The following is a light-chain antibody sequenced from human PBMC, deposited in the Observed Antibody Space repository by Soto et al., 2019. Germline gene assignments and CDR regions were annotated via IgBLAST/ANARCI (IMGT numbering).Light chain of an antibody. Sequence: QLVLTQSPSASASLGASVTLTCTLSSGHSSYAIAWHQQHPEKGPRYLMKLNSDGSHSKGDGIPDRFSGSSSGAERYLTISSLQSEDEADYYCQTWGTGIQVFGGGTKLTVL. CDR3: QTWGTGIQV. J-gene: IGLJ2*01. CDR1: SGHSSYA. V-gene: IGLV4-69*01. CDR2: LNSDGSH.